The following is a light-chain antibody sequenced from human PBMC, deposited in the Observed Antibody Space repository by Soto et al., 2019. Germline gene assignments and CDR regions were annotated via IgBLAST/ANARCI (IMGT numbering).Light chain of an antibody. CDR2: GAS. CDR3: HQYNSSPWT. Sequence: EIVMTQSPATLSVSPGERATLSCRASQSVSSNLAWYQQKPGQAPRLLLFGASTRATGIPVRFSGSGSGTEFTLTITSLQSEDFAVYYCHQYNSSPWTFGQGTKVDIK. V-gene: IGKV3-15*01. J-gene: IGKJ1*01. CDR1: QSVSSN.